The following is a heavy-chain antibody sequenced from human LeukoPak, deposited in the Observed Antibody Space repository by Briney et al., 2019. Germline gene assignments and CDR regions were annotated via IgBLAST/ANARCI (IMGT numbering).Heavy chain of an antibody. CDR2: ISGSGIST. V-gene: IGHV3-23*01. D-gene: IGHD1-26*01. CDR1: GFTFTNYA. Sequence: GGSLRLSCAASGFTFTNYAMTWVRQASGKGLEWVSAISGSGISTKYADSVTGRFTISRDNSKDTLYLQLSSLRAEDTAICYCAKGRGSYLLDHWGQGTLVTVSS. J-gene: IGHJ4*02. CDR3: AKGRGSYLLDH.